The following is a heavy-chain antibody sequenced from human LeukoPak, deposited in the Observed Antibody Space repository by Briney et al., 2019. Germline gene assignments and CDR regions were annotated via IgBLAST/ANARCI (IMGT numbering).Heavy chain of an antibody. CDR2: IYHSGST. CDR3: ARDRSGSSKFDP. V-gene: IGHV4-30-2*01. Sequence: ASETLSLTCTVSGGSISNGGYYWSWIRQPPGKGLEWIGYIYHSGSTYYNPSLKSRVTISVDRSKNQFSLKLSSVTAADTAVYYCARDRSGSSKFDPWGQGTLVTVSS. CDR1: GGSISNGGYY. D-gene: IGHD1-26*01. J-gene: IGHJ5*02.